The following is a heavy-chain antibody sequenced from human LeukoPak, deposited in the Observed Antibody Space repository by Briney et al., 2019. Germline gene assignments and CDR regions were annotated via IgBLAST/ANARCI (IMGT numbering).Heavy chain of an antibody. Sequence: PSETLSLTCTVSGGSITNYYWSWIRQPPGKGLEWIGYIYYSGSTYYNPSLKSRVTISVDTSKNQFSLKLSSVTAADTAVYYCARDRPYSSSWYGDDAFDIWGQGTMVTVSS. CDR2: IYYSGST. J-gene: IGHJ3*02. CDR3: ARDRPYSSSWYGDDAFDI. CDR1: GGSITNYY. V-gene: IGHV4-59*06. D-gene: IGHD6-13*01.